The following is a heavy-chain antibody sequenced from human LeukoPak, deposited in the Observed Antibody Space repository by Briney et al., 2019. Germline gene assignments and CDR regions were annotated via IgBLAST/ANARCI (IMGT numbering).Heavy chain of an antibody. D-gene: IGHD3-22*01. Sequence: GGSLRLSCAASGFTFDDYAMHWVRQAPGKGLEWVSGISWNSGGIGYADSVKGRFTISRDNAKNSLYLQMNSLRAEDTALYYCAVYDSSGYRNFDYWGQGTLVTVSS. CDR3: AVYDSSGYRNFDY. V-gene: IGHV3-9*01. CDR2: ISWNSGGI. CDR1: GFTFDDYA. J-gene: IGHJ4*02.